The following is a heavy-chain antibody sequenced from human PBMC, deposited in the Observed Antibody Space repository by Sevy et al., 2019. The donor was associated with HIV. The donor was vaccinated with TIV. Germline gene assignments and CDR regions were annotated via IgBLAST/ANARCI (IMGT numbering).Heavy chain of an antibody. Sequence: GGSLRLSCAASGFAFSSYAMSWVGQAPGKGLEWVSGVSVRSGSTYYADSVKGRFTISRDNSKNTLYLDMNSLRAEDTAIYYCAKDQGQLLQYYFDYWGQGTLVTVSS. D-gene: IGHD2-2*01. J-gene: IGHJ4*02. V-gene: IGHV3-23*01. CDR3: AKDQGQLLQYYFDY. CDR2: VSVRSGST. CDR1: GFAFSSYA.